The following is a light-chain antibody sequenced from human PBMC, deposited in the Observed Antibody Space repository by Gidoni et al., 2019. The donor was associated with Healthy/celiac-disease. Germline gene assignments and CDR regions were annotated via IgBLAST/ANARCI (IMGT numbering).Light chain of an antibody. CDR1: QSVSSN. V-gene: IGKV3-15*01. CDR3: QQYNNWPYT. CDR2: GAS. J-gene: IGKJ2*01. Sequence: EIVMTQSPATLSVSPAERATLSCMASQSVSSNLAWYQQKPGQAPRLLIYGASTRATGIPARFSGSGSGTEFTLTISSLQSEDFAVYYCQQYNNWPYTFGQGTKLEIK.